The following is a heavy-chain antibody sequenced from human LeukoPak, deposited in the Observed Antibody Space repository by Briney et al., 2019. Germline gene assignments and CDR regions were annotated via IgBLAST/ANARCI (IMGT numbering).Heavy chain of an antibody. CDR3: ASFSGGNSFNSGSRAFDI. J-gene: IGHJ3*02. D-gene: IGHD4-23*01. V-gene: IGHV4-59*01. CDR2: IYYSGST. Sequence: SETLSLTCTVSGGSISSYYWSWIRQPPGKGLEWIGYIYYSGSTNYNPSLKSRVTISVDTSKNQFSLKLSSVTAADTAVYYCASFSGGNSFNSGSRAFDIWGQGTMVTVSS. CDR1: GGSISSYY.